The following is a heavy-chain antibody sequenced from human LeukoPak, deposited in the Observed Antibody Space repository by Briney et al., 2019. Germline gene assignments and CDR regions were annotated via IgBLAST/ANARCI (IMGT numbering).Heavy chain of an antibody. CDR2: ISRTGAK. D-gene: IGHD2-15*01. V-gene: IGHV3-48*01. J-gene: IGHJ5*02. Sequence: GGSLRLSCAASGFVFSTHGMNWVRQAPGKGLEWISYISRTGAKFYADSVKGRFTISRDNAKNLLYLQMNSLRAEDTSVYYCATWGGVVADFSGPFDDWGQGTRIIVSS. CDR3: ATWGGVVADFSGPFDD. CDR1: GFVFSTHG.